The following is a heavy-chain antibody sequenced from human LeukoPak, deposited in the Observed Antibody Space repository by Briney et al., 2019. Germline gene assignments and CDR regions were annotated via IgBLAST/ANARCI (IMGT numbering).Heavy chain of an antibody. CDR3: ASPRDCSSTSCYGFYYYGMDV. D-gene: IGHD2-2*01. Sequence: GGSLRLSCAASGFTFSSYAMSWVRQAPGKGLEWVSAISGSGGSTYYADSVKGRFTISRDNAKNTLYLQMNSLRAEDTAVYYCASPRDCSSTSCYGFYYYGMDVWGQGTTVTASS. V-gene: IGHV3-23*01. CDR1: GFTFSSYA. J-gene: IGHJ6*02. CDR2: ISGSGGST.